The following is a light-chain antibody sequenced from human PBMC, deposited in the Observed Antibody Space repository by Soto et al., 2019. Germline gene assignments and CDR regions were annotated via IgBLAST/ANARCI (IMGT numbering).Light chain of an antibody. V-gene: IGKV1-39*01. CDR3: QQSLTTPPT. Sequence: DIQTSQSTSSLSASVGDRVSITVGASQSISTYLNWYQQKPGKAPKLLIFEASSLQSGVPSRFSGSGSGTDFTLTISSLQPEDFANYFCQQSLTTPPTFGQGTKVDIK. CDR2: EAS. J-gene: IGKJ1*01. CDR1: QSISTY.